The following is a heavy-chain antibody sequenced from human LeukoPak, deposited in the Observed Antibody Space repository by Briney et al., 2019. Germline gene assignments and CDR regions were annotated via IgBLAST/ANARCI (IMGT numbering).Heavy chain of an antibody. CDR3: ARAQTYGDSRLLLDY. J-gene: IGHJ4*02. Sequence: PGGSLRLSCAASGFTFDDYGMSWVRQAPGKGLEWVCGLNWNGGSTGYADSVEGRFTISRDNAKNSQYLQMSSLRVEDTALYYCARAQTYGDSRLLLDYWGQGTLVTVSS. CDR2: LNWNGGST. CDR1: GFTFDDYG. V-gene: IGHV3-20*04. D-gene: IGHD4-17*01.